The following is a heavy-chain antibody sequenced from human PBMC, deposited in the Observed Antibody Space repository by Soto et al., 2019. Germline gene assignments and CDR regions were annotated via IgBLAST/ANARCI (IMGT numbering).Heavy chain of an antibody. Sequence: PGGSLRLSCAASGFSFSYYAMSWVRQAPGKGLEWVSTISGGGSNTYDADSVKGRFTISRDNSNNTLYLQMNSLRAEDTAIYYCAKDRFNSGWPTRFDTSFQGTLVTVSS. CDR3: AKDRFNSGWPTRFDT. V-gene: IGHV3-23*01. CDR2: ISGGGSNT. J-gene: IGHJ5*02. D-gene: IGHD6-19*01. CDR1: GFSFSYYA.